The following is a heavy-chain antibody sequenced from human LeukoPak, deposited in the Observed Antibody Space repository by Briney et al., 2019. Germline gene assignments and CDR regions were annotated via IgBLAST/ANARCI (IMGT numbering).Heavy chain of an antibody. CDR3: ARGLSRDGYNSP. CDR2: IYYSGST. CDR1: GGSISSSSYY. V-gene: IGHV4-39*07. D-gene: IGHD5-24*01. J-gene: IGHJ5*02. Sequence: SETLSLTCTVSGGSISSSSYYWGWIRQPPAKGLEWIGSIYYSGSTYYNPSLKSRVTISVDTSKNQFSLKLSSVTAADTAVYYCARGLSRDGYNSPWGQGTLVTVSS.